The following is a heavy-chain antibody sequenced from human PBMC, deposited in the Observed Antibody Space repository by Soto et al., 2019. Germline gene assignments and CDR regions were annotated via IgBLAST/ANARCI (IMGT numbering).Heavy chain of an antibody. CDR1: GFTFSDYA. D-gene: IGHD1-26*01. J-gene: IGHJ5*02. V-gene: IGHV3-23*01. CDR3: ARDARRTGIVGQWVA. CDR2: ISDSGITT. Sequence: EVQLLESGGGLIQPGGSLRLSCAGSGFTFSDYAMAWVRQAPGKGLEWVSGISDSGITTRYADSLKGRCTISGDNSKNILFLQMRSLRAADTGVYYCARDARRTGIVGQWVAWGQGTLVTVSS.